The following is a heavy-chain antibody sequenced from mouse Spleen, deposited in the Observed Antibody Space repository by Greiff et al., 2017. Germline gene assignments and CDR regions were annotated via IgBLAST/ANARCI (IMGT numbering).Heavy chain of an antibody. J-gene: IGHJ1*01. CDR3: ARNWDGNWCFDV. Sequence: QVQLQQSGPGLVQPSQSLSITCTVSGFSLTSYGVHWVRQSPGKGLEWLGVIWSGGSTDYNAAFISRLSISKDNSKSQVFFKMNSLQADDTAIYYCARNWDGNWCFDVWGAGTTVTVSS. CDR1: GFSLTSYG. V-gene: IGHV2-2*01. CDR2: IWSGGST. D-gene: IGHD4-1*01.